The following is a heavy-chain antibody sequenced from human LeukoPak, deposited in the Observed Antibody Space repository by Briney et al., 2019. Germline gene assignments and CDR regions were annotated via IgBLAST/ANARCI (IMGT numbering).Heavy chain of an antibody. J-gene: IGHJ4*02. CDR2: ISDSGDST. D-gene: IGHD7-27*01. CDR1: GFTFRIYA. CDR3: AKGDWGDY. V-gene: IGHV3-23*01. Sequence: GGSLRLSCAASGFTFRIYAVNWVRQAPGKGLEWVTGISDSGDSTYYADSEKGRFTISKDNSNNTLYPQMNSLRADDTAVYYCAKGDWGDYWGQGTLVTVSS.